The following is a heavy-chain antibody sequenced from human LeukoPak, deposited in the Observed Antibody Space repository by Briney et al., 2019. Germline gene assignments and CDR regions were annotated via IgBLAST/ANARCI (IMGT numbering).Heavy chain of an antibody. D-gene: IGHD2-15*01. CDR3: ARDADQVGDIYDH. CDR1: GFTFSNYW. CDR2: IKEDGSEK. Sequence: GGSLRLSCAASGFTFSNYWMSWVSQAPGKGLDWAAKIKEDGSEKYYVDSMKGRFTICRDNAKKSLYLQMNSLRAEDTGVYYCARDADQVGDIYDHWGPGTLVTVCS. J-gene: IGHJ4*02. V-gene: IGHV3-7*01.